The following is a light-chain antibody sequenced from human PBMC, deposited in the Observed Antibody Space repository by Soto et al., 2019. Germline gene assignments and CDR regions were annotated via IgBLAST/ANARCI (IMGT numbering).Light chain of an antibody. CDR3: QQSYSTLSIS. CDR2: AAC. CDR1: ESISRH. Sequence: DIQMTQSPSSLSASVGDRVTITCRASESISRHLNWYQQKPGKAPNLLIYAACTLQNGVPSRFSGSGSVTDFTLTISSLQPEDFATSYCQQSYSTLSISFGQGTRLEIK. V-gene: IGKV1-39*01. J-gene: IGKJ5*01.